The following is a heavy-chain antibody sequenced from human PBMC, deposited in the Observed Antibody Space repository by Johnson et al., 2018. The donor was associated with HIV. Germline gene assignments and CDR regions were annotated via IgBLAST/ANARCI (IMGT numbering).Heavy chain of an antibody. V-gene: IGHV3-30*04. D-gene: IGHD3-3*01. CDR2: VSYDGSTE. CDR3: ARGQGFWAFDI. J-gene: IGHJ3*02. Sequence: QVQLVESGGGLVQPGRSLRLACPVSGFIFTNFAMHWVRQAPGKGLEWVAVVSYDGSTEFYADSVKGRFTISRDNSKNTLFLQMNGLRPEDTAVYYCARGQGFWAFDIWGQGTMVTVSS. CDR1: GFIFTNFA.